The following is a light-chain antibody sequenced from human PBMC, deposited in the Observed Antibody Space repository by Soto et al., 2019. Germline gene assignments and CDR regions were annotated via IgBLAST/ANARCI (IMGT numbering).Light chain of an antibody. Sequence: EILLTQSPCTLSLSPGERATLSCRASQSVSRSYLAWYQQKPGQAPRLLMYRASSRATGIPERFSGSGSGTEYTLTISSLQPEDFETYYCLQHNSYPWTFGQGTKVDI. J-gene: IGKJ1*01. CDR2: RAS. CDR3: LQHNSYPWT. V-gene: IGKV3-20*01. CDR1: QSVSRSY.